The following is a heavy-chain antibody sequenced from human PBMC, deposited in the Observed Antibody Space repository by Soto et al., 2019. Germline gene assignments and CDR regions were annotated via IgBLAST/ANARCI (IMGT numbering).Heavy chain of an antibody. D-gene: IGHD6-6*01. CDR3: ARGTIVARQHLDY. J-gene: IGHJ4*02. CDR1: GFTVSSYA. Sequence: GSLRLSCAASGFTVSSYAMHWARQAPGKGLEWVTVISIRGGDEYYAESVRGRFTISRDDSKNTLYLQMDSLRVEDTAVYYCARGTIVARQHLDYWGQG. V-gene: IGHV3-30*03. CDR2: ISIRGGDE.